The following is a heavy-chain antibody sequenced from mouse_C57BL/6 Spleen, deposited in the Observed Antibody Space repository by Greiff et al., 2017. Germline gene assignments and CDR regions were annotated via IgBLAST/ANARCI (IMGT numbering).Heavy chain of an antibody. Sequence: QVQLQQSGAELVRPGASVTLSSKASGYTFTDYEMHWVKQTPVHGLEWIGAIDPETGGTAYNQKFKGKAILTADKSSSTAYMELRSLTSEDSAVYYCTRRDYYGSSYFDYWGQGTTLTVSS. CDR3: TRRDYYGSSYFDY. J-gene: IGHJ2*01. D-gene: IGHD1-1*01. V-gene: IGHV1-15*01. CDR1: GYTFTDYE. CDR2: IDPETGGT.